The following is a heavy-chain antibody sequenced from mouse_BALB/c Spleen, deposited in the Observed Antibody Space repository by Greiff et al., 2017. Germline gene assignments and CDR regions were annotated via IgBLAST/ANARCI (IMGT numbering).Heavy chain of an antibody. CDR3: ARRGDYDEGSMDY. CDR2: IDPSDSET. Sequence: VQLQQSGPQLVRPGASVKISCKASGYSFTSYWMHWVKQRPGQGLEWIGMIDPSDSETRLNQKFKDKATLTVDKSSSTAYMQLSSPTSEDSAVYYCARRGDYDEGSMDYWGQGTSVTVSS. D-gene: IGHD2-4*01. J-gene: IGHJ4*01. CDR1: GYSFTSYW. V-gene: IGHV1S127*01.